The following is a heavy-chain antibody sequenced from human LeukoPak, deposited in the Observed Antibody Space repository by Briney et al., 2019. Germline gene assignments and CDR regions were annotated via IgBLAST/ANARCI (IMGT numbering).Heavy chain of an antibody. J-gene: IGHJ6*03. V-gene: IGHV3-53*01. D-gene: IGHD6-19*01. Sequence: PGGSLSLSCAASGFPVSSNYMSWVRQAPGKGLEWVSVIYSGGSTYYADSVKGRFTISRDNSKNTLYLQMNSLRAEDTAVYYCARVYSSGWSYYYYYMDVWGKGTTVTVSS. CDR1: GFPVSSNY. CDR2: IYSGGST. CDR3: ARVYSSGWSYYYYYMDV.